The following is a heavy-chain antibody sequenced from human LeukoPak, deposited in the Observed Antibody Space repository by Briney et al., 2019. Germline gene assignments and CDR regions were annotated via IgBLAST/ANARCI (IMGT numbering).Heavy chain of an antibody. V-gene: IGHV4-59*01. CDR2: IYYSGST. D-gene: IGHD3-22*01. J-gene: IGHJ3*02. CDR1: GGSISSYY. Sequence: SETLSLTCTVSGGSISSYYWSWIRQPPGKGLEWIGYIYYSGSTNYNPSLKSRVTISVDTSKNRFSLKLSSVTAADTAVYYCARDPTMIGLGDAFDIWGQGTMVTVSS. CDR3: ARDPTMIGLGDAFDI.